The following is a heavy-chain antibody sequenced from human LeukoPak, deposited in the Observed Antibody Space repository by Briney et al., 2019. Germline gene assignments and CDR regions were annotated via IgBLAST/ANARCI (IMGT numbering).Heavy chain of an antibody. CDR2: IGTAGDT. CDR1: GFTFSSYD. V-gene: IGHV3-13*04. J-gene: IGHJ4*02. Sequence: PGGSLRLSCAPSGFTFSSYDMHWARHATGKGLEWVSAIGTAGDTYYPGAVKGRFTISRENAKISLYLQMNSLGAGDTAVYYCVRGTGYSAYDFDFDYWGRGTLVSVSS. D-gene: IGHD5-12*01. CDR3: VRGTGYSAYDFDFDY.